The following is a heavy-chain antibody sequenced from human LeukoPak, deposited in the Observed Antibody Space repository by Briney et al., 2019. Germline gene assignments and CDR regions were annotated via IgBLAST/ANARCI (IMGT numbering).Heavy chain of an antibody. CDR3: ARVGTTVTTLGFDP. CDR2: ISAYNGNT. CDR1: GYTFTSYG. D-gene: IGHD4-17*01. Sequence: GASVKVSCKASGYTFTSYGISWMRQAPGQGLEWMGWISAYNGNTNYAQKLQGRVTMTTDTSTSTAYMELSSLRSEDTAVYYCARVGTTVTTLGFDPWGQGTLVTVSS. J-gene: IGHJ5*02. V-gene: IGHV1-18*01.